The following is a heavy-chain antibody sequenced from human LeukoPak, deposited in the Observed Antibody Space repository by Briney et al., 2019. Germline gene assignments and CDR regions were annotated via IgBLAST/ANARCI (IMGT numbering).Heavy chain of an antibody. V-gene: IGHV3-74*01. Sequence: PGGSLRLSCAASGFTVSSYAMSWVRQAPGKGLVWVSRINSDGSTTSYVDSVKGRFTISRDNAKSTLYLQMNSLRAEDTAVYYCARGGPIDYWGQGTLVTVSS. CDR1: GFTVSSYA. CDR3: ARGGPIDY. CDR2: INSDGSTT. J-gene: IGHJ4*02.